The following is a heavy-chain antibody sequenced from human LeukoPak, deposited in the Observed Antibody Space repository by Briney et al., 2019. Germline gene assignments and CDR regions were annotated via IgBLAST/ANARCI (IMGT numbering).Heavy chain of an antibody. CDR3: ARHTTQNHHNDYGSGSCDY. CDR2: FDPEDGET. D-gene: IGHD3-10*01. V-gene: IGHV1-24*01. Sequence: ASVKVSCKVSGYTLTELSMHWVRQAPGKGLEWMGGFDPEDGETIYAQKFQGRVTMTEDTSTDTAYMELSSLRSEDTAVYYCARHTTQNHHNDYGSGSCDYWGQGTLVTVSS. J-gene: IGHJ4*02. CDR1: GYTLTELS.